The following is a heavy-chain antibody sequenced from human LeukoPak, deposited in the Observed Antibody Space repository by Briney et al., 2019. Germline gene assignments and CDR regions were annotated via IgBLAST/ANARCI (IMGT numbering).Heavy chain of an antibody. J-gene: IGHJ4*02. CDR3: AKHPGYSSGWFYFDY. V-gene: IGHV3-23*01. D-gene: IGHD6-19*01. CDR2: ISDRGGST. CDR1: GFTFSNYA. Sequence: GGSLRPSCAASGFTFSNYAMSWVRQAPGKGLEWVSGISDRGGSTYYADSVKGRFTISRDNSKNTLYLQMNSLRAEDTAVYYCAKHPGYSSGWFYFDYWGQGTLVTVSS.